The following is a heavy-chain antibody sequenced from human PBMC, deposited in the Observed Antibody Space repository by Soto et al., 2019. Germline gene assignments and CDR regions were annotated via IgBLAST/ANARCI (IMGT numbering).Heavy chain of an antibody. V-gene: IGHV4-30-4*01. CDR3: ARDRGVGAPTDY. D-gene: IGHD1-26*01. J-gene: IGHJ4*02. CDR1: GDSRRRGDYY. CDR2: IYYSGST. Sequence: TLCLNCTVSGDSRRRGDYYWSWLRQPPGKGLEWIGYIYYSGSTYYSPSLKSRVTISVDTSKNQFSLKRSSVTAADTAVYYCARDRGVGAPTDYWGQGTLVTVSS.